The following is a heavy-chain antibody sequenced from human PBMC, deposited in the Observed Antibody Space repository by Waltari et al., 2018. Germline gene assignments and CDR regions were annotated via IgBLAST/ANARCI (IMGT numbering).Heavy chain of an antibody. D-gene: IGHD4-4*01. CDR1: GGTFNSYA. Sequence: QVQLVQSGAEVKKPGSSVKVSCTASGGTFNSYAISWVRQVPGQGLEWMGGIIPCLGIADYAHKFQGRVTITADESTTTAYMDLSSLRSDDTAVYYCARRSNSDYILDYWGQGTLVTVFS. CDR2: IIPCLGIA. V-gene: IGHV1-69*12. J-gene: IGHJ4*02. CDR3: ARRSNSDYILDY.